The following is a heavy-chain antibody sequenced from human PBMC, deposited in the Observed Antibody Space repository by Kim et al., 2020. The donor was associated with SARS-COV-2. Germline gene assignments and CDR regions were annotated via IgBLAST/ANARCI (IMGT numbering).Heavy chain of an antibody. CDR3: AKAKQLEELTGGAFDI. V-gene: IGHV3-43*02. D-gene: IGHD6-6*01. CDR1: GFTFDDYA. J-gene: IGHJ3*02. Sequence: GGSLRLFCAASGFTFDDYAMHWVRQAPGKGLEWVSLISGDGGSTYYADSVKGRFTISRDNSKNSLYLQMNSLRTEDTALYYCAKAKQLEELTGGAFDIWGQVTMVTVSS. CDR2: ISGDGGST.